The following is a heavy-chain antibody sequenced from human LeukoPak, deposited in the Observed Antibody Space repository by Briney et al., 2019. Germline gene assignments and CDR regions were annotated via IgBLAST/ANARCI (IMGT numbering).Heavy chain of an antibody. CDR3: AGSGFDY. D-gene: IGHD2-15*01. CDR2: IKQDGSEK. Sequence: GGSLRLSCAASGFTLSSYWMSWVRQAPGKGLEWVANIKQDGSEKYYVDSVKGRFTICRDNAKNSLYLQMNSLRAEDTAVYYCAGSGFDYWGQGTLVTVSS. J-gene: IGHJ4*02. V-gene: IGHV3-7*02. CDR1: GFTLSSYW.